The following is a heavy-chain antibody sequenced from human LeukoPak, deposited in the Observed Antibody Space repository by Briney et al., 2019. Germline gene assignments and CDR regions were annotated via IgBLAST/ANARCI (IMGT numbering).Heavy chain of an antibody. D-gene: IGHD6-6*01. Sequence: SETLSLTCAVYGGSFSGYYWSWIRQPPGKGLEWIGEINHSGSTNYNPSLKSRVTISVDTSKNQFSLKLSSVTAADTAVYYCARPIAARPFDFDYWGQGTLVTVSS. CDR2: INHSGST. CDR3: ARPIAARPFDFDY. V-gene: IGHV4-34*01. J-gene: IGHJ4*02. CDR1: GGSFSGYY.